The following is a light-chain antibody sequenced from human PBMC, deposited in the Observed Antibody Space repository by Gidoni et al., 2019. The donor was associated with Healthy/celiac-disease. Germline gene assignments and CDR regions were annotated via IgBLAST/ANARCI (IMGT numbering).Light chain of an antibody. CDR1: QSVSSSY. CDR2: GAS. CDR3: QQLYS. J-gene: IGKJ2*03. V-gene: IGKV3-20*01. Sequence: EIVLTQSPGTLSLSPGARATLSCRASQSVSSSYLAWYQQKPGQAPRLLIYGASSRATGIPDRFSGSGSGTDFTLTISRLEPEDFAVYYCQQLYSFGQGTKLEIK.